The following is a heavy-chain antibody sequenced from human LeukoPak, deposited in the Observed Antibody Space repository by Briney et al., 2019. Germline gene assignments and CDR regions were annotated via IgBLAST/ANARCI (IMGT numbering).Heavy chain of an antibody. V-gene: IGHV3-30*02. D-gene: IGHD1-26*01. CDR2: IRYDGSKK. Sequence: GGXLRLSCAASGFTFSSYGMDWVSQAPGKGVERVAFIRYDGSKKKYAESVKGGLTISRDNSKNSVYMQMNSLRAEDTAVYYCAKIPESATTWGQGTLVTVSS. CDR3: AKIPESATT. J-gene: IGHJ4*02. CDR1: GFTFSSYG.